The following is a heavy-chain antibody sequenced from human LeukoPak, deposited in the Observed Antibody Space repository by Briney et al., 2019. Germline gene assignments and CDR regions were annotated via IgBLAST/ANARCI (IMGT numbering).Heavy chain of an antibody. J-gene: IGHJ2*01. CDR1: GFTFSAYW. CDR2: IKQDGSET. D-gene: IGHD6-13*01. CDR3: ARIVTGSWCWYFDL. Sequence: GGSLRLSCAASGFTFSAYWMNWVRQAPGKGLEWVANIKQDGSETYYVDSVKGRFTISRDNAKNSLYLQMNSLKVEDTAVYYCARIVTGSWCWYFDLWGRGTLVTVSS. V-gene: IGHV3-7*01.